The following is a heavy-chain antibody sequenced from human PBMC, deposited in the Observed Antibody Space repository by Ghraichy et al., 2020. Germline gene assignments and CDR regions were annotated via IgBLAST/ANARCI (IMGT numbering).Heavy chain of an antibody. Sequence: SETLSLTCAVYGGSFSGYYWSWIRQPPGKGLEWIGEINHSGSTNYNPSLKSRVTISVDTSKNQFSLKLSSVTAADTAVYYCARGGRSSSTSPNAYNWFDPWGQGTLVTVSS. V-gene: IGHV4-34*01. CDR1: GGSFSGYY. CDR3: ARGGRSSSTSPNAYNWFDP. D-gene: IGHD2-2*01. CDR2: INHSGST. J-gene: IGHJ5*02.